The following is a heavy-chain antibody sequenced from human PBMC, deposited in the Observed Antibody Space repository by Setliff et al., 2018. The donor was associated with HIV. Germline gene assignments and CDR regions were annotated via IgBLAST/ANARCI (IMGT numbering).Heavy chain of an antibody. CDR1: GGSIRSSSHH. J-gene: IGHJ4*02. V-gene: IGHV4-39*01. CDR3: TSHAPSGELYYFDY. Sequence: SETLSLTCTVSGGSIRSSSHHWGWIRQPPGKGLQWIGSIYYSGSTHYNESLKRRVTISVDTSKNQFSLKLNSVTAADTALYYCTSHAPSGELYYFDYWGQGIPVTVSS. CDR2: IYYSGST. D-gene: IGHD3-10*01.